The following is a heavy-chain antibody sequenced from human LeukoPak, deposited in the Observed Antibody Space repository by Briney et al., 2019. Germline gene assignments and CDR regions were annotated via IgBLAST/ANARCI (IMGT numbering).Heavy chain of an antibody. V-gene: IGHV4-39*07. CDR1: GGSISSSSYY. J-gene: IGHJ4*02. CDR2: IYYSGST. D-gene: IGHD6-19*01. Sequence: PSETLSLTCTVSGGSISSSSYYWGWIRQPPGKGLEWIGSIYYSGSTYYNPSLKSRVTISVDTSKNQFSLKLSSVTAADTAVYYCARDSSGWFHWGQGTLVTVSS. CDR3: ARDSSGWFH.